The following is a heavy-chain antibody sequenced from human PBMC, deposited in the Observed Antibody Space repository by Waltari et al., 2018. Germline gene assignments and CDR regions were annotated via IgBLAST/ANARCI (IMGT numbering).Heavy chain of an antibody. Sequence: QVQLVQSGAEVKKPGSSVKVSCKASGGTFSSYAISWVRQAPGQGLEWMGGIIPIFGPATYAQKFQGRVTITTDESTSTAYMELSSLRSEDTAVYYCAAFIVVVPAAKLDYYGSGAINAFDIWGQGTMVTVSS. J-gene: IGHJ3*02. CDR3: AAFIVVVPAAKLDYYGSGAINAFDI. CDR2: IIPIFGPA. CDR1: GGTFSSYA. V-gene: IGHV1-69*05. D-gene: IGHD2-2*01.